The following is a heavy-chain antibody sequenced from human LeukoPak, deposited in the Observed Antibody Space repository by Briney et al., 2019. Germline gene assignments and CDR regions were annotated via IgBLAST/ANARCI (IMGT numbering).Heavy chain of an antibody. CDR2: ISWNSGSI. Sequence: GGSLRLSCAASGFTFDDYAMHWVRQAPGKGLEWVSGISWNSGSIGYADSVKGRFTISRDNAKNSLYLQMNSLRAEDTALYYCAKDLHYDSSGYYYVGAFDIWGQGTMVTVSS. V-gene: IGHV3-9*01. CDR1: GFTFDDYA. J-gene: IGHJ3*02. CDR3: AKDLHYDSSGYYYVGAFDI. D-gene: IGHD3-22*01.